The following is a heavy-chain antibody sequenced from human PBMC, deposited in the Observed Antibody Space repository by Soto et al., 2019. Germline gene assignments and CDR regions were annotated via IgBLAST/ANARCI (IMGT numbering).Heavy chain of an antibody. CDR2: ISYDGSNK. J-gene: IGHJ4*02. CDR1: GFAFSSYG. D-gene: IGHD6-19*01. V-gene: IGHV3-30*18. CDR3: AKEQWLAEINTIFDY. Sequence: GGSLRLSCAASGFAFSSYGMHWVRQAPGKGLEWVAVISYDGSNKYYADSVKGRFTISRDNSKNTLYLQMNSLRAEDTAVYYCAKEQWLAEINTIFDYWGQGTLVTVSS.